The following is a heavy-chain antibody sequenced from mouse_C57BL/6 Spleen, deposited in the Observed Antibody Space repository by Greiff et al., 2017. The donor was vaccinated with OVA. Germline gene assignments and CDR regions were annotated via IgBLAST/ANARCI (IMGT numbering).Heavy chain of an antibody. J-gene: IGHJ2*01. V-gene: IGHV1-53*01. CDR1: GYTFTSYW. Sequence: QVQLQQPGAELVKPGASVKLSCKASGYTFTSYWMHWVKQRPGRGLEWIGSIDPSNGGTNYNEKLKSKATLTVDKYSRTAYIQLSSLTSDDSAVYYCSRGIHWYVDYWGPGTTLTVSS. CDR2: IDPSNGGT. D-gene: IGHD4-1*01. CDR3: SRGIHWYVDY.